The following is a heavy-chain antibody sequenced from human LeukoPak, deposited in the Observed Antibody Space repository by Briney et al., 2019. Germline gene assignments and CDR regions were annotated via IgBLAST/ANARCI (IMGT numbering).Heavy chain of an antibody. Sequence: GGSLRLSCAASGFTFSSYAMHWDRQAPGKGLEWVAVISYDGSNKYYADSVKGRFTISRDNSKNTLYLQMNSLRAEDTAVYYCARESPLYGDPDYWGQGTLVTVSS. V-gene: IGHV3-30*04. D-gene: IGHD4-17*01. J-gene: IGHJ4*02. CDR3: ARESPLYGDPDY. CDR1: GFTFSSYA. CDR2: ISYDGSNK.